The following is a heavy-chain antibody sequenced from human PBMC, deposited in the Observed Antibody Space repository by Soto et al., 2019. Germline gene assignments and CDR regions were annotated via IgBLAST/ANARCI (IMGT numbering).Heavy chain of an antibody. CDR2: INAANGDT. Sequence: ASVKVSCKASGYSFTSYGIHWVRQAPGQRLEWMGWINAANGDTIYSPTFQGRVTITRDTSASTAYMELSSPRFEDTAVYYCVRRHVSATGIDWFDPWGQGTLVTVSS. CDR1: GYSFTSYG. CDR3: VRRHVSATGIDWFDP. D-gene: IGHD6-13*01. V-gene: IGHV1-3*01. J-gene: IGHJ5*02.